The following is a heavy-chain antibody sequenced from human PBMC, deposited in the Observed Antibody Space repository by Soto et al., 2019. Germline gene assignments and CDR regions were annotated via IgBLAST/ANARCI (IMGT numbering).Heavy chain of an antibody. D-gene: IGHD1-26*01. Sequence: QVQLVQSGAEVKKPGASVKVSCKASGYTFTGYYMHWVRQAPGQGLEWMGWINPNSGGTNDAQKFQGWVTMTRESSISTAYMELGRLRSDDTAVYYCARTVGATGAYAFDIWGQGTMVTVSS. CDR2: INPNSGGT. J-gene: IGHJ3*02. V-gene: IGHV1-2*04. CDR3: ARTVGATGAYAFDI. CDR1: GYTFTGYY.